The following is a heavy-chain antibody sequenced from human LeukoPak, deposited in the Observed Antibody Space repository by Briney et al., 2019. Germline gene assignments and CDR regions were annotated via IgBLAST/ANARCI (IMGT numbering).Heavy chain of an antibody. J-gene: IGHJ3*02. Sequence: SVKVSCKASGGTFSSYAISWVRQAPGQGLEWMGGIIPIFGTANYAQKFQGRVTITADESTSTAYMELSSLRSEDTAVYYCASEPSSSWYGAFDIWGQGTMVTVSS. D-gene: IGHD6-13*01. CDR1: GGTFSSYA. CDR2: IIPIFGTA. CDR3: ASEPSSSWYGAFDI. V-gene: IGHV1-69*13.